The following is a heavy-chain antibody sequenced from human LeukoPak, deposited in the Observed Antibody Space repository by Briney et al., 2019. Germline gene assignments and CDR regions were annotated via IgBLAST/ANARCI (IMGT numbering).Heavy chain of an antibody. D-gene: IGHD1-26*01. CDR1: GITFTSHT. CDR2: ISSSSSAT. V-gene: IGHV3-48*01. Sequence: GGSLRLSCAASGITFTSHTMHWVRQAPGKGLEWVSYISSSSSATYYADSVKGRFTISRDNSKNTLYLQMNSLRAEDTAVYYCAKLREWELPDLFDYWGQGTLVTVSS. CDR3: AKLREWELPDLFDY. J-gene: IGHJ4*02.